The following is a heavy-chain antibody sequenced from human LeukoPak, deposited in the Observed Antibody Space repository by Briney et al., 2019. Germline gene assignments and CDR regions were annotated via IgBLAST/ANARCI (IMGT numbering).Heavy chain of an antibody. V-gene: IGHV6-1*01. CDR1: GDSVSSNIGA. D-gene: IGHD5-18*01. Sequence: SQTLSLTCAISGDSVSSNIGAWNWIRQSPSRGLEWLGRTYYRSKWYNDYAVSVKSRININPDTTKNRFSLQLTSVTPEDTAVYYCARGDSTGYSYGLYYFDYWGQGTLVTVSS. CDR3: ARGDSTGYSYGLYYFDY. J-gene: IGHJ4*02. CDR2: TYYRSKWYN.